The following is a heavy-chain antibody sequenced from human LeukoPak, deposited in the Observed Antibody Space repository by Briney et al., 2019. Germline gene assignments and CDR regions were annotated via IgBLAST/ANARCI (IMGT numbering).Heavy chain of an antibody. V-gene: IGHV4-34*01. CDR2: INHSGST. CDR3: ARGRPIYSYGPVKPPYYYYYMDV. D-gene: IGHD5-18*01. CDR1: GGSFSGYY. J-gene: IGHJ6*03. Sequence: PSETLSLTCAVYGGSFSGYYWSWIRQPPGKGLEWIGEINHSGSTNYNPSLKSRVTISVDTSKNRFSLKLSSVTAADTAVYYCARGRPIYSYGPVKPPYYYYYMDVWGKGTTVTVSS.